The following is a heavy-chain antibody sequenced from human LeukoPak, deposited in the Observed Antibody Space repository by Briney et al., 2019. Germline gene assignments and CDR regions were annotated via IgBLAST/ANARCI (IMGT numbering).Heavy chain of an antibody. D-gene: IGHD5-18*01. CDR3: ARGKYSYDSNPDFDY. CDR2: ISRIISYI. V-gene: IGHV3-21*01. Sequence: KPGGSLRLSCAASGFNFTTYTMHWVRQAPGKGLEWVSSISRIISYIHYADSLKGRFTISRDNAKNSLYLQMKSLRAEDTAVYYCARGKYSYDSNPDFDYWGQGTLVTVSS. J-gene: IGHJ4*02. CDR1: GFNFTTYT.